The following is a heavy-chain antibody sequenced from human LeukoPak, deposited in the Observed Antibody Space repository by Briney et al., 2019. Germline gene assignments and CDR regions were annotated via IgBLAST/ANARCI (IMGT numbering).Heavy chain of an antibody. Sequence: GGSLRLSCAASGFTVSNNYMSWVRQAPGKGREWVSVLYSGGSTYYADSVNGRFTISRDNSKNTLFLQMNSLRAEDTAVYYCARALGSGYPNYYYYYMDVWGKGTTVTVSS. D-gene: IGHD3-22*01. CDR1: GFTVSNNY. CDR3: ARALGSGYPNYYYYYMDV. V-gene: IGHV3-53*01. J-gene: IGHJ6*03. CDR2: LYSGGST.